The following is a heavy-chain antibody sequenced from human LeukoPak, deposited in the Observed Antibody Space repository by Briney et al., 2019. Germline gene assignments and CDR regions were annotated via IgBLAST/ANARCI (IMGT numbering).Heavy chain of an antibody. J-gene: IGHJ4*02. Sequence: SETLSLTCAVYGGSFSGYYSSWIRQPPGKGLEWIGEINHSGSTNYNPSLKSRVTISVDTSKNQFSLKLSSVTAADTAVYYCARAISGYSYGYPISGYFDYWGQGTLVTVSS. D-gene: IGHD5-18*01. CDR1: GGSFSGYY. V-gene: IGHV4-34*01. CDR3: ARAISGYSYGYPISGYFDY. CDR2: INHSGST.